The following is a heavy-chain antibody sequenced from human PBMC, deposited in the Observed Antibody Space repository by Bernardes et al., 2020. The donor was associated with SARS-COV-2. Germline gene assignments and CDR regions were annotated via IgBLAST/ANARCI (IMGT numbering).Heavy chain of an antibody. CDR1: GYSFTTYD. Sequence: ASVKVSCKASGYSFTTYDINWVRQATGQGLEWMGWMNLNNGNTGQAQKFQGRLTMTWNTAISTVYMELNSLRSEDTAVYYCARTPIVVVPGILGLGPWGYRYNGLDVWGQGTTVTVSS. CDR3: ARTPIVVVPGILGLGPWGYRYNGLDV. CDR2: MNLNNGNT. V-gene: IGHV1-8*02. D-gene: IGHD2-2*01. J-gene: IGHJ6*02.